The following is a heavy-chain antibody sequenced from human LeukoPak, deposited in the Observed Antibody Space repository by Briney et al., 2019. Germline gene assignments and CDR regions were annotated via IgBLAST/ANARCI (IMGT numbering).Heavy chain of an antibody. CDR1: VGALSSFY. V-gene: IGHV4-59*01. CDR2: IYYSGGT. J-gene: IGHJ3*02. CDR3: ATGGYQLLADAFDI. D-gene: IGHD2-2*01. Sequence: PSGTLSLTRTVSVGALSSFYWSGVRQPPGKGLEWIGDIYYSGGTNYNPPLKSRVSISVDTSKNQFSVKLSSVTAGDTAVYYCATGGYQLLADAFDIWGQGTMVTVSS.